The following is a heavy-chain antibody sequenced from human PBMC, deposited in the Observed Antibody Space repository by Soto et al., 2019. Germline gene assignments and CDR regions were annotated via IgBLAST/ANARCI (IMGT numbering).Heavy chain of an antibody. V-gene: IGHV1-2*04. D-gene: IGHD3-9*01. CDR1: GYTFTGYY. CDR2: INPNSGGT. J-gene: IGHJ6*02. CDR3: ARDSQDILTGAIYYYYGMDV. Sequence: ASVKVSCKASGYTFTGYYMHSLRQAPGQGLEWMGWINPNSGGTNYAQKFQGWVTMTRDTSISTAYMELSRLRSDDTAVYYCARDSQDILTGAIYYYYGMDVWGQGTTVTVS.